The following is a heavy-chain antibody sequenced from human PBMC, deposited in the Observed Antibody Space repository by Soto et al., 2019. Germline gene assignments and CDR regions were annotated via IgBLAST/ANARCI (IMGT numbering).Heavy chain of an antibody. Sequence: QVHLVQSGAEVKKPGSSVKVSGKASGGTFNTFAISWVRQAPGQGLEWIGGIIPIFGPANYAQKFNGRVTITAEKSTNTAYLEVNSLTSEDTAVYYCARAAKRYFDYWGQGTLVTVSS. CDR2: IIPIFGPA. V-gene: IGHV1-69*06. J-gene: IGHJ4*02. CDR1: GGTFNTFA. CDR3: ARAAKRYFDY.